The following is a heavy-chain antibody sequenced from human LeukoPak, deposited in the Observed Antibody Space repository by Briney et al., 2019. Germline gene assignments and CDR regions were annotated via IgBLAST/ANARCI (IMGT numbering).Heavy chain of an antibody. J-gene: IGHJ4*02. D-gene: IGHD1-14*01. CDR1: GFTFSTYA. CDR3: AKISSSAEPNFDH. CDR2: IWPDGSKK. V-gene: IGHV3-30*02. Sequence: PGGSLRLSCAGSGFTFSTYAMHWVRQAPDKGLEWVAFIWPDGSKKYYADSVKGRFAISRENSNNTLYLQMNSLRPEDTGLYFCAKISSSAEPNFDHWGQGTRLTVSS.